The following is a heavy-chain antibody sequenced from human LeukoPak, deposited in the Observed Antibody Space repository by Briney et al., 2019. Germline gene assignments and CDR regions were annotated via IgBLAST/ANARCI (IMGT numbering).Heavy chain of an antibody. Sequence: GGSLRLSCAASGFTFSSYEMNWVRQAPGKGLEWVSYISSSGSTIYYANSVKGRFTISRDNAKNSLYLQMNSLRAEDTAVYYCARDSSSWGYYFDYWGQGTLVTVSS. CDR2: ISSSGSTI. J-gene: IGHJ4*02. V-gene: IGHV3-48*03. CDR1: GFTFSSYE. CDR3: ARDSSSWGYYFDY. D-gene: IGHD6-13*01.